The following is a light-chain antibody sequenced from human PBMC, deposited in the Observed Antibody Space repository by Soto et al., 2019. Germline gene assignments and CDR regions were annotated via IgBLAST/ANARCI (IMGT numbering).Light chain of an antibody. V-gene: IGKV3-15*01. Sequence: EIVMTQSPATLSVSLGGRATLSCRASQSVSSTLAWYQQKPGQAPRLLIYGASTRATGFPARFSGSGSGTEFTLTISSLQSEDFAVYYCQQYKNWPLTFGGGTKVEIK. CDR3: QQYKNWPLT. J-gene: IGKJ4*01. CDR2: GAS. CDR1: QSVSST.